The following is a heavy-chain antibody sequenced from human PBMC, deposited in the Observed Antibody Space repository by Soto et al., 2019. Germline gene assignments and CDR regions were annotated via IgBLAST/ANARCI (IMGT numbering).Heavy chain of an antibody. J-gene: IGHJ6*02. CDR3: ARNQKERVVQAAPDYYGMDV. CDR2: IYYSGST. V-gene: IGHV4-39*01. Sequence: SETLSLTCTVSGGSISSSSYYWGWIRQPPGKGLEWIGSIYYSGSTYYNPSLKSRVTISVDTSKNQFSLKLSSVTAADAAVYYCARNQKERVVQAAPDYYGMDVWGQGTTVTVSS. CDR1: GGSISSSSYY. D-gene: IGHD2-2*01.